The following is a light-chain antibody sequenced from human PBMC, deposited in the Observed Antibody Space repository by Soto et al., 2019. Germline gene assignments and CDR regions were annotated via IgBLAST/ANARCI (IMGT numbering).Light chain of an antibody. V-gene: IGKV3-11*01. CDR2: DAS. J-gene: IGKJ4*01. CDR1: QSVSSY. CDR3: QQFSSYPLT. Sequence: ILLTQSPSTLSFSRGERATLSCRASQSVSSYLAWYQQKPGQAPRLLIYDASNRATGIPARFSGSGSGTDFTLTISSLEPEDFAVYYCQQFSSYPLTFGGGTKVDIK.